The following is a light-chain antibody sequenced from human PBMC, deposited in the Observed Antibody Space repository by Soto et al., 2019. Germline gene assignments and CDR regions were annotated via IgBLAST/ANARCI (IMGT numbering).Light chain of an antibody. CDR3: QQYYNWPVT. V-gene: IGKV3-15*01. J-gene: IGKJ4*01. Sequence: EILMTQSPATLSVSPGETVTFSCRPSRSVSNRLAWYQHKPGQAPRLLISGASNGATGIPPKFSGSGSGTEFTLTVDSLQSDDIAVYYCQQYYNWPVTFGGGTKVDIK. CDR2: GAS. CDR1: RSVSNR.